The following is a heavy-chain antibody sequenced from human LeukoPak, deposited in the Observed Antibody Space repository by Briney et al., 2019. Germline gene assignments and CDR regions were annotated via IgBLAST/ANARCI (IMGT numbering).Heavy chain of an antibody. CDR3: ARDRDNYPNWFDP. CDR2: IKQDGSEK. D-gene: IGHD5-24*01. CDR1: GFPFNNYA. J-gene: IGHJ5*02. Sequence: GGSLRLSCAVSGFPFNNYAMGWVRQAPGKGLEWVANIKQDGSEKYYVDSVKGRFTISRDNAKNSLYLQMNSLRAEDTAVYYCARDRDNYPNWFDPWGQGTLVTVSS. V-gene: IGHV3-7*01.